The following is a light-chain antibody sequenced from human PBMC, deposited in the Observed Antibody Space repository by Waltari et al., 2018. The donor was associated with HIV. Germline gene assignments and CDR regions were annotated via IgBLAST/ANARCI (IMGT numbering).Light chain of an antibody. Sequence: DIQMTQSPSILSASVGDRVTITCRASQTISNGVAWYQQKSGKAPNLLIRSASSADSGVPSRFSASGSGTEFTLTISSLQPKDFATYCCRQYSTFPWTCGHGTKVEIK. CDR1: QTISNG. CDR2: SAS. J-gene: IGKJ1*01. V-gene: IGKV1-5*03. CDR3: RQYSTFPWT.